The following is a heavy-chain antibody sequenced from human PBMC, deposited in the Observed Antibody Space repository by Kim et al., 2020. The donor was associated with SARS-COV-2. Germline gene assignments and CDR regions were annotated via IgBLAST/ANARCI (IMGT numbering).Heavy chain of an antibody. Sequence: YAQKVQGRVTMTRNTSISTAYMEMSSLRSEDTAVYYCARGYYYDSRANDYWGQGTLVTVSS. CDR3: ARGYYYDSRANDY. D-gene: IGHD3-22*01. J-gene: IGHJ4*02. V-gene: IGHV1-8*01.